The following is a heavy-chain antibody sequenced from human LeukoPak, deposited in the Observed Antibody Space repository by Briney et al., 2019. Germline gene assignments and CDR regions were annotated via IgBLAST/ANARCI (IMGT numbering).Heavy chain of an antibody. CDR1: GFTFSGYG. J-gene: IGHJ5*02. CDR3: AKGYCSSTSCYPIDP. Sequence: GGSLRLSCAASGFTFSGYGMHWVRKAPGKGLEWVAVISYDGSNKYYADSVKGRFTISRDNSKNTLHLQMNSLRGEDTAVYYCAKGYCSSTSCYPIDPWGQGTLVTVSS. D-gene: IGHD2-2*01. V-gene: IGHV3-30*18. CDR2: ISYDGSNK.